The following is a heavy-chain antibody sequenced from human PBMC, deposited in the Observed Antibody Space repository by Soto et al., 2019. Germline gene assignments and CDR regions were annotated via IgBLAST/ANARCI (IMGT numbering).Heavy chain of an antibody. Sequence: ASVKVSCKTSEYTFTGYYLHRVRQAPGQGLEWMGWINPNGGGTIYAQKFQGRLTMTRDTSITTAYMELSRLRSDDTAFYYCATSSDWSPLLDYWGQGTQVTVSS. CDR1: EYTFTGYY. CDR3: ATSSDWSPLLDY. CDR2: INPNGGGT. V-gene: IGHV1-2*02. D-gene: IGHD6-19*01. J-gene: IGHJ4*02.